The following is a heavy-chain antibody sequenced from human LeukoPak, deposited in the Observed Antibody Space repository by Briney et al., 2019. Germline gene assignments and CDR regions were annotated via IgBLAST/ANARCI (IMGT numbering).Heavy chain of an antibody. CDR1: GLAFSSSG. CDR3: ARGRDHAFDI. Sequence: GGSLRLSCAASGLAFSSSGMNWVRQTPGKGLEWLSYSSASSSDVYYADSVKGRFTISRDNAKSSLYLQMNSLTAEDTAIYFCARGRDHAFDIWGQGTRVTVSS. CDR2: SSASSSDV. V-gene: IGHV3-48*01. J-gene: IGHJ3*02.